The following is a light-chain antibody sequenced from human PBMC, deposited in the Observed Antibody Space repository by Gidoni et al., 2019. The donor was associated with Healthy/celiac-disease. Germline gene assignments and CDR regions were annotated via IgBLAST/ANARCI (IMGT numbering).Light chain of an antibody. CDR1: SSDVGSYNL. CDR2: EGS. J-gene: IGLJ2*01. CDR3: CSYAGSSTVV. Sequence: QSALTQPASVSVSPGQSLTISCTGTSSDVGSYNLVSWYQQHPGKAPKLMIYEGSKRPSGVSNRFSGSKSGNTASLTISGLQAEDEADYYCCSYAGSSTVVFGGGTKLTVL. V-gene: IGLV2-23*01.